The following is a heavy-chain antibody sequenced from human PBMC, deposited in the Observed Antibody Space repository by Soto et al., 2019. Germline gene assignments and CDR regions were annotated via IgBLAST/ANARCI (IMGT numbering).Heavy chain of an antibody. CDR3: ARGSSITMVRGAIDY. CDR1: GYTFTGYY. Sequence: ASVKVSCKASGYTFTGYYMHWVRQAPGQGLEWMGWINPNSGGTNYAQKFQGWVTMTRDTSISTAYMELSRLRSDDTAVYYCARGSSITMVRGAIDYWGQGTLVTVSS. V-gene: IGHV1-2*04. D-gene: IGHD3-10*01. CDR2: INPNSGGT. J-gene: IGHJ4*02.